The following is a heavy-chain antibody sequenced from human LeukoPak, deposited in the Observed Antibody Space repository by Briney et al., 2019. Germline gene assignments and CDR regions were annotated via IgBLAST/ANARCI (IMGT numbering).Heavy chain of an antibody. CDR1: GGTFSSYA. CDR2: IIPIFGTA. CDR3: ARVALDIGMQLWWGIDY. D-gene: IGHD5-18*01. Sequence: ASVKVSCKASGGTFSSYAISWVRQAPGQGLEWMGGIIPIFGTANYAQKFQGRVTITADESTSTAYMELSSLRSEDTAVYYCARVALDIGMQLWWGIDYWGQGTLVTVSS. J-gene: IGHJ4*02. V-gene: IGHV1-69*13.